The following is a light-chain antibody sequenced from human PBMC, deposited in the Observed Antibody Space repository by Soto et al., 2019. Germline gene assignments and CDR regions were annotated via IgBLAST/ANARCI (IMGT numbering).Light chain of an antibody. CDR3: QYWDDYSWT. V-gene: IGKV1-5*03. Sequence: DIQMTQSPSTLSASVGDRVTITCRASQSITDWLAWYQQKPGKAPKFLIYKAANLEGGVPSRFSCSGSGTEFTLTISSVQPDEFATYYCQYWDDYSWTFGQGTNVEIK. CDR2: KAA. J-gene: IGKJ1*01. CDR1: QSITDW.